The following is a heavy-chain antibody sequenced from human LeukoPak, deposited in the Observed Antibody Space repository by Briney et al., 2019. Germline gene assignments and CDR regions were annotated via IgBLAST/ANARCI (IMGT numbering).Heavy chain of an antibody. CDR1: GLTVSSNY. V-gene: IGHV3-66*01. CDR3: ARVGSGNTYGYADY. CDR2: FYNGINT. Sequence: GGSLRLSCAAAGLTVSSNYMTWVRQAPGKGLEWVSVFYNGINTYYSDSVKGRFTTSRDNSKNTLYLQMNSLRVEDTAVYFCARVGSGNTYGYADYWGQGTLVTVSS. D-gene: IGHD5-18*01. J-gene: IGHJ4*02.